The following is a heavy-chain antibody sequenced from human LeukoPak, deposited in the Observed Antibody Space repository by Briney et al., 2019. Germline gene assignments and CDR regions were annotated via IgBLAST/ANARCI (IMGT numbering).Heavy chain of an antibody. CDR2: MNEYSTTI. Sequence: GGSLRLSCAASGFPFNSFWMHWVRQAPGKGLVWVSDMNEYSTTIRYADSVKGRFTISRDNAKSILYLQMNNLRAEDTAMYFCARGGVNPVDHWGQGALVTVSS. V-gene: IGHV3-74*01. CDR3: ARGGVNPVDH. J-gene: IGHJ4*02. CDR1: GFPFNSFW. D-gene: IGHD1-14*01.